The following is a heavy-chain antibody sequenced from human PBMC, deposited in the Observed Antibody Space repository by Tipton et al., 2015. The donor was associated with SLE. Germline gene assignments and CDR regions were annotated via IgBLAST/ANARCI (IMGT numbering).Heavy chain of an antibody. J-gene: IGHJ5*02. CDR3: ARDYGPGNWFGP. Sequence: TLSLTCVVSGGSISSSNWWSWVRQTPGKGLEWIGEIYHTGSTNYNPSLKSRVTISVGKSKDHFSLQLSSVTAADTAVYYCARDYGPGNWFGPWGQGTLVTVSS. V-gene: IGHV4-4*02. CDR1: GGSISSSNW. D-gene: IGHD4-17*01. CDR2: IYHTGST.